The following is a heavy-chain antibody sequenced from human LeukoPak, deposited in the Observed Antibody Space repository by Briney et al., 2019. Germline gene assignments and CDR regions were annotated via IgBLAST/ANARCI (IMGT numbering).Heavy chain of an antibody. V-gene: IGHV4-31*03. D-gene: IGHD3-3*01. CDR3: ARDGATSGGYYFGTFVY. J-gene: IGHJ4*02. Sequence: SQTLSLTCTVSGGSISSGGYYWSWIRQHPGKGLEWIGYIYYSGSTYYNPSLKSRVTISVDTSKNQFSLKLSSVTAADTAVYYCARDGATSGGYYFGTFVYWGQGTLVTVSS. CDR1: GGSISSGGYY. CDR2: IYYSGST.